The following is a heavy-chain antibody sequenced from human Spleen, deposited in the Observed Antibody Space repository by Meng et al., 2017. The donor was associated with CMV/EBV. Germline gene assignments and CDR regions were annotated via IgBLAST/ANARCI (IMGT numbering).Heavy chain of an antibody. Sequence: QGKLQQWCAGGLSASEPLSLTCAVYGGSFSGYYWSWIRQPPGKGLEWIGEINHSGSTNYNPSLKSRVTISVDTSKNQFSLKLSSVTAADTAVYYCARGPQFGWYWGQGTLVTVSS. CDR3: ARGPQFGWY. J-gene: IGHJ4*02. CDR1: GGSFSGYY. V-gene: IGHV4-34*01. CDR2: INHSGST. D-gene: IGHD3-10*01.